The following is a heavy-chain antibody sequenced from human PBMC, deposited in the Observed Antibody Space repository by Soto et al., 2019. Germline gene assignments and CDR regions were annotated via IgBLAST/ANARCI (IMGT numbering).Heavy chain of an antibody. CDR2: IYHSGST. Sequence: SETLSLTCAVSGSSISSGGYSWSWIRQPPGKGLEWIGYIYHSGSTYYNPSLKSRVTISVDTSKNQFSLKLSSVTAADMAVYYCARIASGNTYNPFDYWGQGTQVTVSS. D-gene: IGHD3-10*01. J-gene: IGHJ4*02. CDR3: ARIASGNTYNPFDY. V-gene: IGHV4-30-2*02. CDR1: GSSISSGGYS.